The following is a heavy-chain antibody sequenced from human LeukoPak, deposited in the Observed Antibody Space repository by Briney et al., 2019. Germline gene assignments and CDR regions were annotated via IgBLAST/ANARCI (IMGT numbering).Heavy chain of an antibody. CDR1: GYTFTSYY. Sequence: ASVKVSCKASGYTFTSYYMHWVRQAPGQGLEWMGIINPSGGSTSYAQKFQGRVTMTRDTSTSSVYMELSSLRSEDTAVYYCARDGDSGSYQYYFDYWGQGTLVTVSS. CDR2: INPSGGST. CDR3: ARDGDSGSYQYYFDY. D-gene: IGHD1-26*01. J-gene: IGHJ4*02. V-gene: IGHV1-46*01.